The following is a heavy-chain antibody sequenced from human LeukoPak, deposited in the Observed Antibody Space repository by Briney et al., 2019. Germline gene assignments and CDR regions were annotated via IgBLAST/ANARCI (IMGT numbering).Heavy chain of an antibody. CDR2: IYSGGST. Sequence: GGSLRLSCAASGFTVSSNYMSWVRQAPGKGLEWVSVIYSGGSTYYADSVKGRFTISRDNSKNTLYLQMNSLRAEDTAVYYCARAEITMGWFDPWGQGTLVTVSS. J-gene: IGHJ5*02. CDR1: GFTVSSNY. V-gene: IGHV3-66*01. CDR3: ARAEITMGWFDP. D-gene: IGHD3-10*01.